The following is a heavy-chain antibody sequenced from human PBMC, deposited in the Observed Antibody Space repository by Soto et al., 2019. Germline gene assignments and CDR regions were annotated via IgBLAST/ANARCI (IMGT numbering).Heavy chain of an antibody. J-gene: IGHJ6*02. CDR3: AGMSFTVFGEVIDNFYFYGMDV. D-gene: IGHD3-3*01. CDR1: GGSISSYY. Sequence: PSETRSLTWNVSGGSISSYYWTWIRQPPGKGLGWIGYLYKTGSTNYNPSLKRRVTISLDTSKNQFFLNLSSVTAADTAVYYCAGMSFTVFGEVIDNFYFYGMDVWGQGTTVTVSS. CDR2: LYKTGST. V-gene: IGHV4-59*03.